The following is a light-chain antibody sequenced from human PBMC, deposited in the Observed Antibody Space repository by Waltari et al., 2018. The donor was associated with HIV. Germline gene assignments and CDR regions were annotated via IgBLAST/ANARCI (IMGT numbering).Light chain of an antibody. CDR2: DVS. V-gene: IGLV2-11*01. CDR3: CSYAGSYGVV. Sequence: QSALTQPRSVSVSPGQSVTISCTGPSSDAGGYTYVSWYQQHPGKAPKLMIYDVSKRPSGVPDRFSGSKSGNTASLTISGLQAEDEADYYCCSYAGSYGVVFGGGTKLTVL. CDR1: SSDAGGYTY. J-gene: IGLJ2*01.